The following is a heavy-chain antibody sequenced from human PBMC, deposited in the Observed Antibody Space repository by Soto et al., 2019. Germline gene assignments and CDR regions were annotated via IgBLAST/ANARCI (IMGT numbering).Heavy chain of an antibody. CDR2: IYYSGST. CDR1: GGSISSYY. V-gene: IGHV4-59*08. J-gene: IGHJ5*02. D-gene: IGHD3-3*01. CDR3: ARHTGGHDFWSSYKNWFDP. Sequence: QVQLQESGPGLVKSSETLSLTCTVSGGSISSYYWSWIRQPPGKGLEWIGYIYYSGSTNYNPSLRSRVTKSVATSKNLFSLKLSSVTAADTAVYCCARHTGGHDFWSSYKNWFDPWGQGTLVTVSS.